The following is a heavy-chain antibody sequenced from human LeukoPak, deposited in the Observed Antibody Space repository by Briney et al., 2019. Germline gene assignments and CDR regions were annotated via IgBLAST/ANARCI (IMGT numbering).Heavy chain of an antibody. J-gene: IGHJ4*02. CDR3: ARGLLYNYVWGGFDY. Sequence: ASVKVSCKASGYTFTGYGISWVRQAPGQGLEWMGWISAYNGNTNYAQKLQGRVTMTTDTSSRTAYMELRSLRSDDTAVYYCARGLLYNYVWGGFDYWGQGTLVTVSS. V-gene: IGHV1-18*01. CDR1: GYTFTGYG. D-gene: IGHD3-16*01. CDR2: ISAYNGNT.